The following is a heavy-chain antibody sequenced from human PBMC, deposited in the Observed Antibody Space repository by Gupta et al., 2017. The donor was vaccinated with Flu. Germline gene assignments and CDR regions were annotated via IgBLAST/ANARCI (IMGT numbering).Heavy chain of an antibody. CDR3: ARGTFGGFSEGFDS. J-gene: IGHJ4*02. Sequence: QVQLQESGPGLVKPSETLSLTCAVSGYSISSGCFWGWLRLPPGKGREWLGSVYRSGNTHYNPSLQSRITMSVDTSKSQFSLMISSVTAADTAVYYCARGTFGGFSEGFDSWGQGTLVTGSS. CDR1: GYSISSGCF. D-gene: IGHD3-16*01. V-gene: IGHV4-38-2*01. CDR2: VYRSGNT.